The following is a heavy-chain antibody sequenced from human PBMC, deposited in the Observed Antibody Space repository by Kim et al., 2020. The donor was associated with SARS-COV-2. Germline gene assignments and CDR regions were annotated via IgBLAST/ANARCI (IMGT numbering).Heavy chain of an antibody. J-gene: IGHJ5*02. V-gene: IGHV3-21*04. CDR2: ISSSSYI. Sequence: GGSLRLSCAASGFTFSSYSMNWVRQAPGKGLEWVSSISSSSYIYYADSVKGRFTISRDNAKNSLYLQMNSLRAEDTAVYYCARDEGTWIQLSNWFDPWGQGTLVTVSS. D-gene: IGHD5-18*01. CDR1: GFTFSSYS. CDR3: ARDEGTWIQLSNWFDP.